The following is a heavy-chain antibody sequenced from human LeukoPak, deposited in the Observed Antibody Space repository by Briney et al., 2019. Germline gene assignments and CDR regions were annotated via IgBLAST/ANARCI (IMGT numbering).Heavy chain of an antibody. D-gene: IGHD6-19*01. CDR3: AKFLRQWLVDY. CDR1: GFTFSSYS. V-gene: IGHV3-21*04. CDR2: ISSSSSYI. J-gene: IGHJ4*02. Sequence: GGSLRLSCAASGFTFSSYSMNWVRQAPGKGLEWVSSISSSSSYIYYADSVKGRFTISRDNSKNTLYLQMNSLRAEDTAVYYCAKFLRQWLVDYWGQGTLVTVSS.